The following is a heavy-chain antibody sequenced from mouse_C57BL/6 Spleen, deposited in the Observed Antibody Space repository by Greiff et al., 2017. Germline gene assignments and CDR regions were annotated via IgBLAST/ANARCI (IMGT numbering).Heavy chain of an antibody. CDR1: GYTFTSYW. CDR2: IDPSDSYT. CDR3: ARPYGSSPGYFDY. D-gene: IGHD1-1*01. Sequence: VQLQQSGAELVMPGASVKLSCKASGYTFTSYWMHWVKQRPGQGLEWIGEIDPSDSYTNYNQKFKGKSTLTVDKSSSTAYMQLSSLTSEDSAVYYCARPYGSSPGYFDYWGQGTTRTVSS. V-gene: IGHV1-69*01. J-gene: IGHJ2*01.